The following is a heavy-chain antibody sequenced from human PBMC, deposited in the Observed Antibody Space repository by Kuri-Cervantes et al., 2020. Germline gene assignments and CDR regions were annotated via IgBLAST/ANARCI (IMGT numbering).Heavy chain of an antibody. J-gene: IGHJ2*01. CDR1: GFTVSSNY. CDR2: IYSGGST. D-gene: IGHD4-17*01. Sequence: GESLKISCAAFGFTVSSNYMSWGRQAPGKGLEWVSVIYSGGSTYYAYSGKGRFTISRDNSKNPLYLQMNSLRAEDTAVYYCARGGWDSEPPRRLRFRYFDLWGRGTLVTVSS. V-gene: IGHV3-53*01. CDR3: ARGGWDSEPPRRLRFRYFDL.